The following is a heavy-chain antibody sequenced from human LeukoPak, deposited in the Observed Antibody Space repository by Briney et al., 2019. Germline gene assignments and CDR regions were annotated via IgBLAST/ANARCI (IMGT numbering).Heavy chain of an antibody. Sequence: GGSLRLSCAASGFTFSSYWMSWVRQAPGKGLEWVANIKRDGSEKYYVDSVKGRFTISRDNAKNSLYLQMNSLRAEDTAVYYCARDITIFGVVRNYYGMDVWGQGTTVTVSS. CDR2: IKRDGSEK. CDR1: GFTFSSYW. D-gene: IGHD3-3*01. J-gene: IGHJ6*02. V-gene: IGHV3-7*01. CDR3: ARDITIFGVVRNYYGMDV.